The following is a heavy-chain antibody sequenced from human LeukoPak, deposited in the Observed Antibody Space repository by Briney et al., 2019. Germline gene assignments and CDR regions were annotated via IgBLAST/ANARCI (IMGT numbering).Heavy chain of an antibody. D-gene: IGHD2-15*01. CDR1: GGSISSSSYY. V-gene: IGHV4-39*07. CDR3: ARDCSGGSCYNQDAFDI. J-gene: IGHJ3*02. CDR2: IYYSGST. Sequence: SQTLSLTCTVSGGSISSSSYYWGWIRQPPGKGLEWIGSIYYSGSTYYNPSLKSRVTVSVDTSKNQFSLKLSSVTAADTAVYYCARDCSGGSCYNQDAFDIWGQGTMVTVSS.